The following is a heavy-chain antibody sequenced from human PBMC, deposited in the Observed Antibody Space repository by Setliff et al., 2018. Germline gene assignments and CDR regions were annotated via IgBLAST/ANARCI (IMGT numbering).Heavy chain of an antibody. Sequence: ASVKVSCKASGSYVISWVRQAPGQGLEWMGWISAYNGNTNYAQKLQGRVTMTTDTSTTTAYMELRSLGSDGTAVYYCASDPWQWLTTFTSAEYFQHWGQGTLVTVSS. CDR1: GSYV. J-gene: IGHJ1*01. CDR3: ASDPWQWLTTFTSAEYFQH. CDR2: ISAYNGNT. D-gene: IGHD6-19*01. V-gene: IGHV1-18*01.